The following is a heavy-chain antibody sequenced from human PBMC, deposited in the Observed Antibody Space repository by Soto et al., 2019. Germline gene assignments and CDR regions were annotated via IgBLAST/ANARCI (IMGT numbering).Heavy chain of an antibody. CDR2: ISTSKGDT. CDR1: GYTFTSYG. Sequence: QVQMVQSGPEVKKPGASVKVSCKTSGYTFTSYGVAWVRQAPGQGLEWMGWISTSKGDTTYAQKFQGRVTMTTDTSTSKAYMELRSLRSADTAVYYCARRSPAFDFWGQGTLVTVSS. CDR3: ARRSPAFDF. J-gene: IGHJ4*02. V-gene: IGHV1-18*01.